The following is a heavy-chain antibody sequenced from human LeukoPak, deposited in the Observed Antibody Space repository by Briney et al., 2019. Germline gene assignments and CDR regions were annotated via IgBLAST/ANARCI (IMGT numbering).Heavy chain of an antibody. D-gene: IGHD6-13*01. Sequence: SETLPLTCTVSGGSISSSSYYWGWIRQPPGKGLEWIVSIYYSGSTYYNPSLKSRVTISVDTSKNQFSLKLSSVTAADTAVYYCARQFSSSWYNLYYYYYYMDVWGKGTTVTVSS. CDR1: GGSISSSSYY. CDR2: IYYSGST. CDR3: ARQFSSSWYNLYYYYYYMDV. J-gene: IGHJ6*03. V-gene: IGHV4-39*01.